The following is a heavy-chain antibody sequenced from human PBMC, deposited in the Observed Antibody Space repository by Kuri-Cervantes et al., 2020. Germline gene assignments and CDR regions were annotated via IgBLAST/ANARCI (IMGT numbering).Heavy chain of an antibody. CDR2: ISYDGNNR. J-gene: IGHJ4*02. CDR1: GLTFSTYA. CDR3: ARRGEYYFDY. V-gene: IGHV3-30*07. Sequence: GESLKISCAASGLTFSTYAMHWVRQAPGKGLEWVTVISYDGNNRYYADSVKGRFTISRDNSKNTLSLQMNSLRADDTAVYYCARRGEYYFDYRGQGTLVTVSS.